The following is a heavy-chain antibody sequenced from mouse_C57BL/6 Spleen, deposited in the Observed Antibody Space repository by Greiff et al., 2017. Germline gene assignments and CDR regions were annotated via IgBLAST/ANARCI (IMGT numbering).Heavy chain of an antibody. D-gene: IGHD4-1*01. CDR2: IDPSDSYT. J-gene: IGHJ2*01. V-gene: IGHV1-69*01. CDR1: GYTFTSYW. CDR3: ARRGGTGPDY. Sequence: QVQLQQPGAELVMPGASVKLSCKASGYTFTSYWMHWVKQRPGQGLEWIGEIDPSDSYTNYNQKFKGKSTLTVDKSASTAYMQLSSRTSEDSAVYYFARRGGTGPDYWGQGTTRTVSS.